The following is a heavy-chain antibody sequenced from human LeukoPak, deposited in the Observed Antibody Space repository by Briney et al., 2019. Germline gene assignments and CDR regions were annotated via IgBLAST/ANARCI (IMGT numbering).Heavy chain of an antibody. V-gene: IGHV3-23*01. Sequence: GGSLRLSCAASGFTFSSYAMSWVRQAPGKGLEWVSGISGSGGATYYVDAVKGRFTVSRDNSKNTLFLVMNSLRAEDTAVYYCVKDRWTKLSFFDYWGQGTLVTVSS. CDR2: ISGSGGAT. CDR1: GFTFSSYA. J-gene: IGHJ4*02. D-gene: IGHD3/OR15-3a*01. CDR3: VKDRWTKLSFFDY.